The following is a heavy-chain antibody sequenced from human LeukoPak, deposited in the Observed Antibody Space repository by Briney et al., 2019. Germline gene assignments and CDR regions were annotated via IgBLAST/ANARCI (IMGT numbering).Heavy chain of an antibody. J-gene: IGHJ4*02. CDR2: ISAYNGNT. Sequence: ASVKVSCKASGYTFTSYGISWVRQAPGQGLEWMGWISAYNGNTNYAQKLQDRVTMTTDTSTSTSYMELRSPRTDDTAVYCCAREPDNSNDAPDYWGQGTLVTVSS. V-gene: IGHV1-18*01. CDR1: GYTFTSYG. D-gene: IGHD1-1*01. CDR3: AREPDNSNDAPDY.